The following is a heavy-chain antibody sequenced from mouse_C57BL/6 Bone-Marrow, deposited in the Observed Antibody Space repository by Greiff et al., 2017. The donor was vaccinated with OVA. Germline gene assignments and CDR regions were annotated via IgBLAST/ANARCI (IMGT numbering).Heavy chain of an antibody. CDR2: ISSGGSYT. J-gene: IGHJ4*01. Sequence: EVQLQESGGDLVKPGGSLKLSCAASGFTFSSYGMSWVRQTPDKRLEWVATISSGGSYTYYPDSVKGRFTISRDNAKNTLYLQMSSLKSEDTAVYYCARRGQGYAMDYWGQGTSVTVSS. D-gene: IGHD3-3*01. CDR1: GFTFSSYG. V-gene: IGHV5-6*01. CDR3: ARRGQGYAMDY.